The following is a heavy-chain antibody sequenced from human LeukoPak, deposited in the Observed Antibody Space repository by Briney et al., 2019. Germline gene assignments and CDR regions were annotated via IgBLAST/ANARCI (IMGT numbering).Heavy chain of an antibody. CDR2: ISSRGSSI. V-gene: IGHV3-48*01. CDR1: GLTFSTYS. CDR3: ARDLVSYYNYYMDV. Sequence: GGSLRLSCAASGLTFSTYSMNWVRQAPGKGLEWVSYISSRGSSIYYGDSVKGRFTISRDNAKNSLYLQMNSLRVEDTAVYYCARDLVSYYNYYMDVWGKGTTVTVSS. J-gene: IGHJ6*03. D-gene: IGHD3-16*01.